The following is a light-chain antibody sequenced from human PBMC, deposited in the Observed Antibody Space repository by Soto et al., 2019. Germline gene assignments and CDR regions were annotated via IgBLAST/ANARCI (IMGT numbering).Light chain of an antibody. J-gene: IGKJ1*01. CDR3: QQYGSSPPT. V-gene: IGKV3-20*01. CDR1: QSVSTNY. CDR2: GAS. Sequence: EIVLTQSPGTLSLSPRERATLSCRASQSVSTNYLAWYQRKPGQAPMLLIYGASSRATDIPVRFSGSGSVTDLTLAITSLEPEEFAGCYCQQYGSSPPTCGQGTKVEIK.